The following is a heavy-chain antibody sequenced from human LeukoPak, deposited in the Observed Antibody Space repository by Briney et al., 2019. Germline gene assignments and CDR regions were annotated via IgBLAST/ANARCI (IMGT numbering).Heavy chain of an antibody. D-gene: IGHD6-19*01. CDR1: GGSISNYY. J-gene: IGHJ4*02. Sequence: KPSETLSLTCTVSGGSISNYYWSWVRQPPGKGLECIGYIYYSGSTNYNPSLKSRVTISVDTSKNQFSLKLSSVTAADTAVYYCARHWYSSGWSDYDYWGQGTLVTVSS. V-gene: IGHV4-59*08. CDR3: ARHWYSSGWSDYDY. CDR2: IYYSGST.